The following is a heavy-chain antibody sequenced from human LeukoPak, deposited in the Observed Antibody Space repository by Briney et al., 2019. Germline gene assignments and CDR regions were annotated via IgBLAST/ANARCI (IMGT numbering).Heavy chain of an antibody. V-gene: IGHV1-2*02. J-gene: IGHJ4*02. CDR3: AADIVINHY. CDR1: GYTFTGYY. D-gene: IGHD3-16*02. Sequence: EASVKVSCKASGYTFTGYYMHWVRQAPGQGLEWMGWINPNSGGTNYAQKFQGRVTMTRDTSISTAYMELSRLRSDDTAVYHCAADIVINHYWGQGTLVTVSS. CDR2: INPNSGGT.